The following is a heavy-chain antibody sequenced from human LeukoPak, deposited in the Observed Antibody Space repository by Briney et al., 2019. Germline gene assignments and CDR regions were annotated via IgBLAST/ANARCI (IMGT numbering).Heavy chain of an antibody. J-gene: IGHJ4*02. CDR1: GFTFSDYY. CDR3: GSYGDVWSGVK. CDR2: ISNSGVTT. D-gene: IGHD3-3*01. V-gene: IGHV3-23*01. Sequence: GGSLRLSCAASGFTFSDYYMSWIRQAPGKGLQWVARISNSGVTTDYADSVKGRFTISRDNPKNTLYLQMTRLRVEDTAVYYCGSYGDVWSGVKGGQGTLVTVSS.